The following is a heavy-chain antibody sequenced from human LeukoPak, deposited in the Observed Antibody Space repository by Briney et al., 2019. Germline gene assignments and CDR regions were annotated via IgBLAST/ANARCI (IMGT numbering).Heavy chain of an antibody. J-gene: IGHJ4*02. V-gene: IGHV1-2*02. CDR2: INPNSGGT. D-gene: IGHD3-22*01. CDR1: GYTFTDYY. CDR3: SRRGSQLRITMIEVVTGSFDY. Sequence: ASVKVSCKASGYTFTDYYIHWVRQAPGQGLEWMGWINPNSGGTNYAQNFQGRVTMTRDTSISTVYMELSRLRSDDTAVYFCSRRGSQLRITMIEVVTGSFDYWGQGTLVTVSS.